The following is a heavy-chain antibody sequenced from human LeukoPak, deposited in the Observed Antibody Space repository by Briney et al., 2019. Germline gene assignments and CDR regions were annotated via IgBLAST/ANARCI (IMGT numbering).Heavy chain of an antibody. Sequence: KSSETLSLTCTVSGGSISSYYWSWIRQPAGKGLEWIGRIYTSGSTNYNPSLKSRVTMSVDTSKNQFSLKLSSVTAADTAVYYCARGGSSWTGGDWFDPWGQGTLVTVSS. V-gene: IGHV4-4*07. CDR1: GGSISSYY. CDR2: IYTSGST. J-gene: IGHJ5*02. D-gene: IGHD6-13*01. CDR3: ARGGSSWTGGDWFDP.